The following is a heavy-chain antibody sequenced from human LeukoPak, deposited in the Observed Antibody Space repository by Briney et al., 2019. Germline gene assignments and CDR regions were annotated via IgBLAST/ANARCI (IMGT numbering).Heavy chain of an antibody. CDR2: INPNSGGT. J-gene: IGHJ5*02. V-gene: IGHV1-2*02. CDR1: GYTFTGYY. Sequence: GASVKVSCKASGYTFTGYYMHWVRQAPGQGLEWMGWINPNSGGTNYAQKFQGRVTMTRDTSISTAYMELSRLRSDDTAVYYCARDYYDSRHNWFDPWGQGTLVTVSS. CDR3: ARDYYDSRHNWFDP. D-gene: IGHD3-22*01.